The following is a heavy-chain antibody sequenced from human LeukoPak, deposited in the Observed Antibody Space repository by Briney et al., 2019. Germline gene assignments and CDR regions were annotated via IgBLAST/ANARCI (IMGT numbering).Heavy chain of an antibody. Sequence: PGGSLRLSCAASGFTFSSYWMSWVRQAPGKGREWVANIKQDGSEKYYVDSVKGRFTISRDNAKNSLYLQMNSLRAEDTAVYYCASVYYYGSGSYYRWYYFDYWGQGTLVTVSS. J-gene: IGHJ4*02. D-gene: IGHD3-10*01. CDR1: GFTFSSYW. CDR3: ASVYYYGSGSYYRWYYFDY. CDR2: IKQDGSEK. V-gene: IGHV3-7*01.